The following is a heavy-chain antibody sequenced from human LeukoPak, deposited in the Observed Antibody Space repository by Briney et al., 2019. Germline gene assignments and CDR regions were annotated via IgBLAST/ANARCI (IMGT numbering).Heavy chain of an antibody. CDR3: ARVGDTFGGVIPFDY. CDR2: IYYSGST. D-gene: IGHD3-16*01. J-gene: IGHJ4*02. V-gene: IGHV4-39*07. CDR1: GGSISSSRYY. Sequence: PSETLSLTCTVSGGSISSSRYYWGWIRQPPGKGLEWIGNIYYSGSTYSNPSLKSRVTISVDTSKNQFSLKANSVTAADTAVYYCARVGDTFGGVIPFDYWGQGILVTVSS.